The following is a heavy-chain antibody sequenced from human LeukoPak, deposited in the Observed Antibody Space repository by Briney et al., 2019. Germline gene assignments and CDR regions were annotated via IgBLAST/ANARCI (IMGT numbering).Heavy chain of an antibody. D-gene: IGHD4-17*01. V-gene: IGHV3-7*01. CDR1: GFTFSDHY. Sequence: PGGSLRLSCTASGFTFSDHYMDWVRLAPGKGLEWVATIQQDGSQKYYVDSVKGRFTISRDNAKNSLSLQMNSLRAEDTAVYYCARESGSVTSEVDFDYWGQGTLVTVSS. J-gene: IGHJ4*02. CDR3: ARESGSVTSEVDFDY. CDR2: IQQDGSQK.